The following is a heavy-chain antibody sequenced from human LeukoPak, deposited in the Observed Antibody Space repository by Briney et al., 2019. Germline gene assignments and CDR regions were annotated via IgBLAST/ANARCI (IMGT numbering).Heavy chain of an antibody. CDR2: ISGSGNNM. J-gene: IGHJ4*02. Sequence: GGSLRLSCAASEFTFSSYAMSWVRQAPGKGLEWVSAISGSGNNMYYADSVKGRFTVSRDSSKNTLSLQMNSLRAEDTAVYYCAKGKGYYDSSGYYAPFDYWGQGTLVTVSS. CDR3: AKGKGYYDSSGYYAPFDY. V-gene: IGHV3-23*01. D-gene: IGHD3-22*01. CDR1: EFTFSSYA.